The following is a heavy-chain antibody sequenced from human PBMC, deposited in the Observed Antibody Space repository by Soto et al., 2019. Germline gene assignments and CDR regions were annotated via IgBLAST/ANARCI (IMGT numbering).Heavy chain of an antibody. CDR2: ISAYNGDT. V-gene: IGHV1-18*01. J-gene: IGHJ4*02. CDR3: ARSGAYCTSITCLFDSF. Sequence: GASVKVSCKASGYTFSSYGYAWVRQAPGQGLEWMGWISAYNGDTNYAQKFQDRVTLTTDTPTTTAYMELRNLGSDDTAVYYCARSGAYCTSITCLFDSFWGLGTLVTSP. CDR1: GYTFSSYG. D-gene: IGHD2-8*01.